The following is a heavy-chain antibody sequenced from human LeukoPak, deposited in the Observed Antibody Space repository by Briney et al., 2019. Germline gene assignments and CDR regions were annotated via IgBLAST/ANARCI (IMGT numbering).Heavy chain of an antibody. V-gene: IGHV1-46*03. D-gene: IGHD2-15*01. CDR1: GYTFTSYY. J-gene: IGHJ4*02. CDR2: INPSGGST. Sequence: ASVKVSCKASGYTFTSYYMHWLRQAPGQGLEWMGIINPSGGSTSYAQKFQGRVTMTRDTSTSTVYMELSSLRSEDTAVYYCARDNFGYCSGGSCYVNLLGYWGQGTLVTVSS. CDR3: ARDNFGYCSGGSCYVNLLGY.